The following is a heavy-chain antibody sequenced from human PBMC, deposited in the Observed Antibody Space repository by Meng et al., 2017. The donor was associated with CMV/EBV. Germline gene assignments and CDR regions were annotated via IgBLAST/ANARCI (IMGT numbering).Heavy chain of an antibody. D-gene: IGHD3-10*01. V-gene: IGHV4-39*07. Sequence: LPLQEPGPGMVEPSETLSLTCTVSGSSISSSSYYWGWTRQPPGKGLEWIGSIYYSGSTNYNPSPKSRVPISVDTTKNQFSLKLSSVTAAETALYYCARAGGDVLLWFGEFGYWGQGTLVTVSS. CDR2: IYYSGST. CDR3: ARAGGDVLLWFGEFGY. J-gene: IGHJ4*02. CDR1: GSSISSSSYY.